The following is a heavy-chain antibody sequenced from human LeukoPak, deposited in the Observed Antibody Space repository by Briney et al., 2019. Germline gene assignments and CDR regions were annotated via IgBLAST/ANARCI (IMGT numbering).Heavy chain of an antibody. Sequence: GSLGLSCAASGFTFNNYGMSWVRQAPGKGLEWVSAVGASYSTYYADSVKGRFTVSRDNSKNTLYLQMNSLRAEDTAVYYCAKVMLGHYYIDVWGKGTTVTISS. V-gene: IGHV3-23*01. CDR1: GFTFNNYG. D-gene: IGHD7-27*01. J-gene: IGHJ6*03. CDR2: VGASYST. CDR3: AKVMLGHYYIDV.